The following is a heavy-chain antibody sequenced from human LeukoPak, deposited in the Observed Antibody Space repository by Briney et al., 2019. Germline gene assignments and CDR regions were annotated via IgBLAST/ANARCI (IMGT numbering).Heavy chain of an antibody. CDR2: IDSSNSPI. CDR3: ARDRCSGGSCYFDY. D-gene: IGHD2-15*01. CDR1: GLTFSTYN. J-gene: IGHJ4*02. Sequence: GGSLRLSCAASGLTFSTYNMNWVRQAPGKGLEWVSYIDSSNSPIYYADSVKGRFTISRDNGKNSLYLQMNSLRDEDTAVYYCARDRCSGGSCYFDYWGQGTLVTVSS. V-gene: IGHV3-48*02.